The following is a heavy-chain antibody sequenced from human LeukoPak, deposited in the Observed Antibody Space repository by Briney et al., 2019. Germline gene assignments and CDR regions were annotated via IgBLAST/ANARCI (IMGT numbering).Heavy chain of an antibody. CDR3: ATDGAGFDT. V-gene: IGHV3-11*01. Sequence: GGSLRLSCAASGFTVSSNYMSWVRQAPGKGLEWLSYINIGGTNTHYADSVKGRFTISRDNAKKSLYLEMNNLRAEDTAVYYCATDGAGFDTWGQGVLVTVSS. CDR1: GFTVSSNY. CDR2: INIGGTNT. J-gene: IGHJ5*02.